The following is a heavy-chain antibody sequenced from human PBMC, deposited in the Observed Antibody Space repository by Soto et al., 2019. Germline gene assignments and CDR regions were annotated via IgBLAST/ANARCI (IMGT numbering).Heavy chain of an antibody. D-gene: IGHD1-1*01. J-gene: IGHJ5*02. CDR3: AREVQYWFDP. CDR1: GGSISNYY. V-gene: IGHV4-59*01. CDR2: IYKSGTT. Sequence: SETLSLTCSVSGGSISNYYWSWIRQPPGKGLEWIGYIYKSGTTSYNPSLKSRVTISIDTSKNQFSLRPSSVTAADTAVYYCAREVQYWFDPWGQGTLVTVSS.